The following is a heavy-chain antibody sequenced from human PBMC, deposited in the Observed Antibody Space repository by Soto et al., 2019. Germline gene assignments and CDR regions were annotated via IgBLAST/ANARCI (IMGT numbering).Heavy chain of an antibody. D-gene: IGHD6-19*01. CDR2: IFSNDEK. V-gene: IGHV2-26*01. CDR1: GFSLGNARMG. J-gene: IGHJ6*02. Sequence: SGPTLVNPTETLTLTCTVSGFSLGNARMGVSWIRQPPGKALEWLAHIFSNDEKSYSTSLKSRLTISKDTSKSQVVLTMTNMDPVDTATYYCARIRGLSSGWSYYYYYYGMDVWGQGTTVTVSS. CDR3: ARIRGLSSGWSYYYYYYGMDV.